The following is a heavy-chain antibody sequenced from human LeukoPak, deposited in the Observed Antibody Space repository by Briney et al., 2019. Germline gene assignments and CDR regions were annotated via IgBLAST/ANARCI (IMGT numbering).Heavy chain of an antibody. Sequence: SVKVSCKASGGTFSSYAISWVRQAPGQGLEWMGGIIPIFGTANYARKFQGRVTNTTDESTSTAYMELSSLRSEDTAVYYCARGAYSSSPNFDYWGQGTLVTVSS. CDR2: IIPIFGTA. V-gene: IGHV1-69*05. CDR3: ARGAYSSSPNFDY. D-gene: IGHD6-6*01. CDR1: GGTFSSYA. J-gene: IGHJ4*02.